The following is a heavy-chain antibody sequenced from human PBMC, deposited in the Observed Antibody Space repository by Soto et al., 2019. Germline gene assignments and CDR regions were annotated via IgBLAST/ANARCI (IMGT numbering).Heavy chain of an antibody. V-gene: IGHV4-30-4*01. D-gene: IGHD3-22*01. J-gene: IGHJ1*01. Sequence: SETLSLTCTVSGGSISRDDYYWSWIRQAPGRGLEWIGYIHSSGSIYYNPSLKSRATMSIDTAGNQFSLKVSSVTVADTAVYYCARDLDVLHDDTSGPFPRPGWGQGTLVTVSS. CDR3: ARDLDVLHDDTSGPFPRPG. CDR2: IHSSGSI. CDR1: GGSISRDDYY.